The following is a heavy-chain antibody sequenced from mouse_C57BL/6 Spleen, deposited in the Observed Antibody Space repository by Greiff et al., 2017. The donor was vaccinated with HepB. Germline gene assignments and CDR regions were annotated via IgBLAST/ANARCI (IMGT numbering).Heavy chain of an antibody. CDR2: IRNKANGYTT. Sequence: EVKLLESGGGLVQPGGSLSLSCAASGFTFTDYYMSWVRQPPGKALEWLGFIRNKANGYTTEYSASVKGRFTISRDNSQSILYLQMNALRAEDSATYYCARNGNYLDYWGQGTTLTVSS. CDR1: GFTFTDYY. J-gene: IGHJ2*01. V-gene: IGHV7-3*01. CDR3: ARNGNYLDY.